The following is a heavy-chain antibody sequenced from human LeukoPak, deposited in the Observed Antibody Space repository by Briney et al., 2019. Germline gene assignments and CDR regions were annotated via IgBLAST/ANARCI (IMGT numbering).Heavy chain of an antibody. CDR2: ISAYNGNT. D-gene: IGHD3-10*01. V-gene: IGHV1-18*01. Sequence: GASVKVSCKASGFTFSTSGISWVRQVPGQGLEWMGWISAYNGNTHYAQKFQGRVTMIRNTSISTAYMELSSLRSEDTAVYYCARGTNMVRATKKLYGLDYWGQGTLVTVSS. CDR3: ARGTNMVRATKKLYGLDY. J-gene: IGHJ4*02. CDR1: GFTFSTSG.